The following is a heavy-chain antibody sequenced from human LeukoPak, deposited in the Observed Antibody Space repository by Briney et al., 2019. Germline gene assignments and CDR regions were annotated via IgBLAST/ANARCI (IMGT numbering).Heavy chain of an antibody. J-gene: IGHJ3*02. CDR3: ARASAAIWDAFDI. CDR2: IKHDGSEKQDGSEK. D-gene: IGHD2-2*01. V-gene: IGHV3-7*03. Sequence: GGSLRLSWAASGFTFSSYSMNWVRQAPGKGLEWVANIKHDGSEKQDGSEKNYVDSVKGRFTISRDNSKNTLYLQMNSLRAEDTAVYYCARASAAIWDAFDIWGQGTMVTVSS. CDR1: GFTFSSYS.